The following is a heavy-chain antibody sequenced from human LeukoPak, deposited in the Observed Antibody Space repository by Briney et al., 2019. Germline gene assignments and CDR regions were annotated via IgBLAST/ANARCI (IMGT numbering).Heavy chain of an antibody. J-gene: IGHJ4*02. CDR3: ARGPSGYHNT. V-gene: IGHV3-64*01. CDR1: GFTFSSYA. CDR2: ISSNGGTT. Sequence: GGSLRLSCAASGFTFSSYAMHWVRQAPGKGLEYVSVISSNGGTTYYANSVKGRFTISRDNSKNTLYLQMNSLRAEDTAVYYCARGPSGYHNTGGQGTLVTVSS. D-gene: IGHD5-12*01.